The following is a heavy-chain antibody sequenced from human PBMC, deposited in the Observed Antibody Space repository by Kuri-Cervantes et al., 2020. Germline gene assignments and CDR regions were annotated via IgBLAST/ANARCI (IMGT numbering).Heavy chain of an antibody. J-gene: IGHJ6*02. D-gene: IGHD3-22*01. Sequence: SVKVSCKASGYTFTSYAISWVRQAPGQGLEWMGGIIPIFGTANYAQKFQGRVTITADGSTSTAYMELSSLRAEDTAVYYCARARGDYYDSSGYDYYYYYGMDVWGQGTTVTVSS. CDR3: ARARGDYYDSSGYDYYYYYGMDV. CDR1: GYTFTSYA. CDR2: IIPIFGTA. V-gene: IGHV1-69*13.